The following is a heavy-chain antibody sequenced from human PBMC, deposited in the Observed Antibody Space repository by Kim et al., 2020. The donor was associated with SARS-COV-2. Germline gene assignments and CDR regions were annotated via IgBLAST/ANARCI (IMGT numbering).Heavy chain of an antibody. CDR1: GFTFSSYR. J-gene: IGHJ4*02. V-gene: IGHV3-7*03. D-gene: IGHD4-17*01. CDR3: ANDYGDYLDY. CDR2: INQNGSEK. Sequence: GGSLRLSCAASGFTFSSYRMNWVRQAPGKGLEWVSNINQNGSEKYYADSVKGRFTISRDNAKNSLYLQMNSLRAEDTAVYYCANDYGDYLDYEGQGTLGTVSS.